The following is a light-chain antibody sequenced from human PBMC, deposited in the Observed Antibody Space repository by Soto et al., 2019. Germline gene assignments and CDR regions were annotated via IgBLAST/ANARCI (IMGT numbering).Light chain of an antibody. V-gene: IGKV3-15*01. CDR2: DSS. Sequence: EIVMTQSPATLSVSPGERATLSCRASQTISRGLAWYQQKPGQAPSLLIYDSSTRATGIPARFSGSGSGTEFTLTISSLQSEDFAVYYCKQYDNWPPITFGQGTRLEIK. J-gene: IGKJ5*01. CDR3: KQYDNWPPIT. CDR1: QTISRG.